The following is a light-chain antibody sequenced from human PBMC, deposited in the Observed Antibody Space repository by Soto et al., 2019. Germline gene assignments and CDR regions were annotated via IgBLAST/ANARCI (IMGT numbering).Light chain of an antibody. V-gene: IGKV1-12*01. CDR2: AAS. Sequence: DIQMTQSPSSVSASVGDRVTITCRASERINTYLAWHQQQPGKAPKLLIYAASSLQSGVPSRFSGSGSGTEFTLTISTLHPDDFATYYCQQANSPPLTVGGGTKVEI. CDR1: ERINTY. CDR3: QQANSPPLT. J-gene: IGKJ4*01.